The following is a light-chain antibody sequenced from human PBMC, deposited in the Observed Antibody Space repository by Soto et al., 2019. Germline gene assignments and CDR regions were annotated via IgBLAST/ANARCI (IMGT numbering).Light chain of an antibody. CDR2: WAS. CDR1: QSVLYSSNNKNY. Sequence: DIVMIQSPDSLTVSLGERATINCKSSQSVLYSSNNKNYLAWYQQKPGQPPKLLIYWASTRESGVPDRFSGSGSGTDFTLTISSLQAEDVAVYYCQQYYSTPITFGPGTKVDI. J-gene: IGKJ3*01. V-gene: IGKV4-1*01. CDR3: QQYYSTPIT.